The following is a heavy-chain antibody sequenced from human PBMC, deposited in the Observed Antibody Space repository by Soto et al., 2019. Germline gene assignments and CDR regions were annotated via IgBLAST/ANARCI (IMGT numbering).Heavy chain of an antibody. D-gene: IGHD3-22*01. CDR2: IKSKTDGGTT. CDR1: GFTFSDAW. Sequence: EVQLVESGGGLVKPGGSLRLSCAASGFTFSDAWMNWVRQAPGKGLEWVGRIKSKTDGGTTDYAAPVKGRFTISRDDSKNTLYLQMNSLKTEDTAVYFCTTFRYSYGNSANYLWDCWGQGTLVTVSS. CDR3: TTFRYSYGNSANYLWDC. V-gene: IGHV3-15*07. J-gene: IGHJ4*02.